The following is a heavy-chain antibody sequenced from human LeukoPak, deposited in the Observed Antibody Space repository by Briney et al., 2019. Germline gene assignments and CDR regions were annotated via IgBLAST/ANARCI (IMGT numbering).Heavy chain of an antibody. V-gene: IGHV4-30-4*08. CDR1: GGSISSGDYY. CDR3: ARDDSYGSGSYEDY. D-gene: IGHD3-10*01. J-gene: IGHJ4*02. Sequence: SQTLSLTCTVSGGSISSGDYYWSWIRQPPGKGLEWIGYIYYSGSTYYNPSLKSRVTISVDTSKNQFSLKLSSVTAADTAVYYCARDDSYGSGSYEDYWGQGTLVTVSS. CDR2: IYYSGST.